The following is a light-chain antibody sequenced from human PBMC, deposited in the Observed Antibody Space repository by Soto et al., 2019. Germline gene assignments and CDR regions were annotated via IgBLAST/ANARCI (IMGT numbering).Light chain of an antibody. J-gene: IGLJ1*01. V-gene: IGLV2-18*02. CDR2: EVS. CDR3: CSHTSSSSYV. CDR1: SSDVGSYNR. Sequence: QSVLTQPPSVSGSPGQSVTISCTGTSSDVGSYNRVSWYQQPPGTAPKLMIYEVSNRPSGVPDRFSGSKSGNTASLTISGLQAEDEADYYCCSHTSSSSYVFGTGTQLTVL.